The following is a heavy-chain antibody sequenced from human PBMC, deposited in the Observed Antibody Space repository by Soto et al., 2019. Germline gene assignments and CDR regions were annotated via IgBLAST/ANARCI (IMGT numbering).Heavy chain of an antibody. CDR2: IYYSGST. CDR1: GGSISSSSYY. J-gene: IGHJ6*03. CDR3: ARANWNYGDYYYYYMDV. Sequence: QLQLQESGPGLVKPSETLSLTCTVSGGSISSSSYYWGWIRQPPGKGLEWIGSIYYSGSTSYNPSLKRLVTISVDTSKNQFSLKLSSVTAADTAVYYCARANWNYGDYYYYYMDVWGKGTTVTVSS. D-gene: IGHD1-7*01. V-gene: IGHV4-39*01.